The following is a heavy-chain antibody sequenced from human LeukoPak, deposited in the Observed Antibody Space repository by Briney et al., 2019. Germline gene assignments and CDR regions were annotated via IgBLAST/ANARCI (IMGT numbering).Heavy chain of an antibody. Sequence: ASVKVSCKASGYTFTGYYMHWVRQAPGQGLEWMGWINPNSGGTNYAQKFQGRVTMNRDTSISTAYMELSRLRSDDTAVYYCATEVVIIGLYYGMDVWGQGTTVTVSS. J-gene: IGHJ6*02. CDR3: ATEVVIIGLYYGMDV. CDR1: GYTFTGYY. CDR2: INPNSGGT. D-gene: IGHD3-3*01. V-gene: IGHV1-2*02.